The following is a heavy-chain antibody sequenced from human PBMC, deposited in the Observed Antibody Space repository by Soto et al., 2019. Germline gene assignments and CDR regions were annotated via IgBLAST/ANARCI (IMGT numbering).Heavy chain of an antibody. V-gene: IGHV5-51*01. CDR3: ARRHYCRGDCTINPDYYGMDV. J-gene: IGHJ6*02. Sequence: GESLKISCKGSGYSFTSYWIGWVRRMPGKGLEWMGIIYPGDSDTRYSPSFQGQVTISADMSISTAYLQWSSLKASDTAIYYCARRHYCRGDCTINPDYYGMDVWGQGTTVTVSS. D-gene: IGHD2-21*02. CDR2: IYPGDSDT. CDR1: GYSFTSYW.